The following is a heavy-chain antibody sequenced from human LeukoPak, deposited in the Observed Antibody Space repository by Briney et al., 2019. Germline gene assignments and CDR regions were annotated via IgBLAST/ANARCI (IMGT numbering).Heavy chain of an antibody. J-gene: IGHJ4*02. Sequence: PSQTLSLTCTVSGGSISSGSYLWSWIPPPAGEGVEWSGRLYNSGSTNYHPSLKSRVTISVDTSKNQFSLKLSSVTAAATAVYYCAIFKAGSSGWPLFDYWGQGTLVTVSA. CDR1: GGSISSGSYL. V-gene: IGHV4-61*02. D-gene: IGHD6-19*01. CDR3: AIFKAGSSGWPLFDY. CDR2: LYNSGST.